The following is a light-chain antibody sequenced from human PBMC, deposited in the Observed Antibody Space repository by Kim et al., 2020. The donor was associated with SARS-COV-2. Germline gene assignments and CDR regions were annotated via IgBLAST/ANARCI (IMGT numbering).Light chain of an antibody. Sequence: SELTQDPAVSVALGQTVRITCQGDSLRSYYASWYQQKPGQAPVLVIYGKNNRPSGIPDRFPGSSLGNTASLTITGAQAEDEADYYCNSRDSSGNFWVFG. CDR2: GKN. V-gene: IGLV3-19*01. CDR1: SLRSYY. J-gene: IGLJ3*02. CDR3: NSRDSSGNFWV.